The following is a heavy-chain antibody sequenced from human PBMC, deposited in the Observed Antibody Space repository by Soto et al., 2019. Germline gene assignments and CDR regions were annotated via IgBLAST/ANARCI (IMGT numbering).Heavy chain of an antibody. J-gene: IGHJ2*01. D-gene: IGHD3-3*01. CDR2: IYWDDDK. V-gene: IGHV2-5*02. Sequence: QITLKESGPTLVKPTQTLTLTCTFSGFSLSSNGVGVAWIRQPPGKALEWLALIYWDDDKRYSSSLKSRLTISKDTSKNQVILTMTNMDTVDTDTYYCAHKSPSSWSYWYLDLWGRGTLVTVSS. CDR3: AHKSPSSWSYWYLDL. CDR1: GFSLSSNGVG.